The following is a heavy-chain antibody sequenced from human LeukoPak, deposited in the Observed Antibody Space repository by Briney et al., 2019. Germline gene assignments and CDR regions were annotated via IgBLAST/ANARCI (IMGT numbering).Heavy chain of an antibody. CDR2: ISGSGGST. J-gene: IGHJ5*02. V-gene: IGHV3-23*01. Sequence: GGSLRLSCAASGFTFSSYAMSRVRQAPGKGLEWVSAISGSGGSTYYADSVKGRFTISRDNSKNTLYLQMNSLRAEDTAVYYCAKEVGSYGSGSYPHRRGTFDPWGQGTLVTVSS. CDR3: AKEVGSYGSGSYPHRRGTFDP. CDR1: GFTFSSYA. D-gene: IGHD3-10*01.